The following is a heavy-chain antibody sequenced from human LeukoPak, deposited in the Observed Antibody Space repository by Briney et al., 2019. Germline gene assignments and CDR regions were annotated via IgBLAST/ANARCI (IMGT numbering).Heavy chain of an antibody. CDR2: ISGSGANT. CDR1: GFTFSSYW. D-gene: IGHD3-16*01. V-gene: IGHV3-23*01. J-gene: IGHJ6*03. Sequence: PGGSLRLSCAASGFTFSSYWMSWVRQAPGKGLEWVSGISGSGANTYYADSVKGRFTISRDNSKNTLYLQMNSLRAEDTSLYYCAKGHGDYYFYYMDVWGKGTTVTISS. CDR3: AKGHGDYYFYYMDV.